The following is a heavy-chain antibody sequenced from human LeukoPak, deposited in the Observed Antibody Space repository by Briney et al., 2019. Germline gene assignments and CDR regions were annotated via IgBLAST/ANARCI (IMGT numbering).Heavy chain of an antibody. Sequence: SETLSLTCAVYGGSFSGYYWSWIRQPPGKGLEWIGEINHSGSTNYNPSLKSRVTISVDTSKNQFSLKLSSVTAADTAVYYCARGRIAVAGLGGDAFDIWGQGTMVTVSS. CDR1: GGSFSGYY. J-gene: IGHJ3*02. CDR2: INHSGST. CDR3: ARGRIAVAGLGGDAFDI. D-gene: IGHD6-19*01. V-gene: IGHV4-34*01.